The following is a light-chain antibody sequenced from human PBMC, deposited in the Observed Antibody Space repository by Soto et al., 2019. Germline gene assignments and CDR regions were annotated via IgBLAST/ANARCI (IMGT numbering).Light chain of an antibody. CDR2: EDK. CDR3: QSYDSDIEV. J-gene: IGLJ2*01. CDR1: SGSIANNF. V-gene: IGLV6-57*04. Sequence: NFMLTQPLSVSESPGKTVTISCARSSGSIANNFVQWYQQRPGRAPTTVIFEDKQRPSGVSDRFSGSIDTSSNTASLTISGLTAEDEADYYCQSYDSDIEVFGGGTKVTVL.